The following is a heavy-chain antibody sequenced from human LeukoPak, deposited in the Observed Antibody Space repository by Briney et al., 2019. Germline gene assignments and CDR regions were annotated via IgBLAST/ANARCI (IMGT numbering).Heavy chain of an antibody. CDR1: GFTFSSYE. CDR2: ISSSGSSI. V-gene: IGHV3-48*03. J-gene: IGHJ4*02. D-gene: IGHD2-15*01. Sequence: PGGSLRLSCAASGFTFSSYEMNWVRQAPGKGLEWVSYISSSGSSIHYADSVKGRFTISRDNAKNSLYLQMNSLRAEDTAVYHCARQISRYCSGGTSDSGWEFYFDYWGQGTPVTVSS. CDR3: ARQISRYCSGGTSDSGWEFYFDY.